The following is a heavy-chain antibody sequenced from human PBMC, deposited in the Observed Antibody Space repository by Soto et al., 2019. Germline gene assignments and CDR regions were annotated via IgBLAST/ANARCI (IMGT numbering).Heavy chain of an antibody. D-gene: IGHD6-13*01. Sequence: GGSLRLSCSASGFTFSSYAMHWVRQAPGKGLEYVSAISSNGGSTYYADSVKGRFTISRDNSKNTLYLQMSSLRAEDTAVYYCVRSVIAAAGTFDYWGQGTLVTVSS. CDR2: ISSNGGST. V-gene: IGHV3-64D*06. J-gene: IGHJ4*02. CDR1: GFTFSSYA. CDR3: VRSVIAAAGTFDY.